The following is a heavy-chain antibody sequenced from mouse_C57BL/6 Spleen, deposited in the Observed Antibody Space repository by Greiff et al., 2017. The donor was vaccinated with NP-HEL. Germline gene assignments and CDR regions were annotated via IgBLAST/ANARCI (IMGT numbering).Heavy chain of an antibody. CDR1: GFTFSSYA. J-gene: IGHJ4*01. CDR3: ARGIMDYAMDY. CDR2: ISDGGSYT. Sequence: EVKVVESGGGLVKPGGSLKLSCAASGFTFSSYAMSWVRQTPEKRLEWVATISDGGSYTYYPDNVKGRFTISRDNAKNNLYLQMSHLKSEDTAMYYCARGIMDYAMDYWGQGTSVTVSS. D-gene: IGHD1-1*02. V-gene: IGHV5-4*03.